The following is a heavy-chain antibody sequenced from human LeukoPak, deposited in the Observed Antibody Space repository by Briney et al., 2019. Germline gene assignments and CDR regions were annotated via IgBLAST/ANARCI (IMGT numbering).Heavy chain of an antibody. V-gene: IGHV3-64*01. CDR2: ISSNGGST. D-gene: IGHD5-24*01. CDR3: ARVGDGYHFDY. CDR1: GFTFSSYA. Sequence: GGSLRLSCAASGFTFSSYAMHWVRQAPGKGLEYVSAISSNGGSTYYANSVKGRFTISRDNSKNTLYLQMGSLRAEDMAVYYCARVGDGYHFDYWGQGTLVTVSS. J-gene: IGHJ4*02.